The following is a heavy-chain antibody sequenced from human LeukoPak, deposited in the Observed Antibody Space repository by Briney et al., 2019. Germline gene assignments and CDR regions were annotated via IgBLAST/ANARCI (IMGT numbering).Heavy chain of an antibody. D-gene: IGHD3-22*01. V-gene: IGHV3-11*01. CDR1: GYTFSDYY. CDR2: ISSSGSTI. Sequence: GGSLRLSCAASGYTFSDYYMSWIRQAPGKGLEWVSYISSSGSTIYYADSVKGRFTISRDNAKNSLYLQMNSLRAEDTAVYYCARDKYYYDSSGYYYYYYYMDVWGKGTTVTVSS. J-gene: IGHJ6*03. CDR3: ARDKYYYDSSGYYYYYYYMDV.